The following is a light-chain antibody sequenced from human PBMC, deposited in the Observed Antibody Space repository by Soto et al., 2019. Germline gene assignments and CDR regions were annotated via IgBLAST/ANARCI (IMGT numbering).Light chain of an antibody. V-gene: IGKV1-33*01. J-gene: IGKJ3*01. CDR1: HDISNY. Sequence: DIQMTQSPASLSASVGDRVTITCQASHDISNYLNWYQQKPGEAPKLLIYDASNLETGVPSRFSGGGSGTEFTLTISSLQPEDFATYYCQQTYSTSPVTFGPGTTVDVK. CDR3: QQTYSTSPVT. CDR2: DAS.